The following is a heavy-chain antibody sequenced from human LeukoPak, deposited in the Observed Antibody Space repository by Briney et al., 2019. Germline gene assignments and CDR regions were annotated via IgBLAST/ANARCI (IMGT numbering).Heavy chain of an antibody. CDR3: ARDSGTTGEVKFDP. J-gene: IGHJ5*02. V-gene: IGHV4-4*07. CDR1: GGSISSYY. CDR2: IYTSGTI. Sequence: SETLSLTCTVSGGSISSYYWSWIRQPAGTALEWIGRIYTSGTITYNPSLKSRVTMSVDTSKNQFSLKLSSVTAADTAVYYCARDSGTTGEVKFDPWGQGTLVTVSP. D-gene: IGHD3-10*01.